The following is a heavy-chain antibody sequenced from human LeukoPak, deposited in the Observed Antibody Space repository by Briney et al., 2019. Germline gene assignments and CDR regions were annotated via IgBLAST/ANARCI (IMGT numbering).Heavy chain of an antibody. CDR1: GGSVSSGDYY. CDR2: MYYSGSA. V-gene: IGHV4-30-4*01. D-gene: IGHD3-22*01. Sequence: SETLSLTCTVSGGSVSSGDYYWSWIRQPPGKGLEWIAYMYYSGSAYYNPSLKSRVTMSADTSKNQLSLKLSSVTAADTAVYYCARPYYYDSRIDPWGQGILVTVSS. CDR3: ARPYYYDSRIDP. J-gene: IGHJ5*02.